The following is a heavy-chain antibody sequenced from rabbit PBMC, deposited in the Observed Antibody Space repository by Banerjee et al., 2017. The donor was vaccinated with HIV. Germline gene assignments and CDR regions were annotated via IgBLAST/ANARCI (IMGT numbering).Heavy chain of an antibody. CDR2: IGAGST. CDR3: ARDAGYAGSNL. J-gene: IGHJ4*01. D-gene: IGHD4-2*01. Sequence: QEQLEESGGDLVKPEGSLTLTCTASGFSFSNKYVMCWVRQAPGKGLEWIACIGAGSTYYATWAKGRFTISKTSSTTVTLQMTSLTAADTATYFCARDAGYAGSNLWGQGTLVTVS. V-gene: IGHV1S45*01. CDR1: GFSFSNKYV.